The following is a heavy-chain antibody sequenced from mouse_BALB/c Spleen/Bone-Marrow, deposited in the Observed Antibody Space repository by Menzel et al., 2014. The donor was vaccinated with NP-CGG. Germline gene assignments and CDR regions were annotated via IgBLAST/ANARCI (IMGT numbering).Heavy chain of an antibody. J-gene: IGHJ2*01. CDR2: INPSTGYT. CDR1: GYTFTTYW. D-gene: IGHD1-1*01. Sequence: QVQLKESGAELAKPGASVKMSCKASGYTFTTYWMHWVKQRPGQGLEWIGYINPSTGYTEYIQKFKDKATLTADKSSSTAYMQPNSLTSEDSSVYYCVLITPVVSDYWGQGTTLTVSS. V-gene: IGHV1-7*01. CDR3: VLITPVVSDY.